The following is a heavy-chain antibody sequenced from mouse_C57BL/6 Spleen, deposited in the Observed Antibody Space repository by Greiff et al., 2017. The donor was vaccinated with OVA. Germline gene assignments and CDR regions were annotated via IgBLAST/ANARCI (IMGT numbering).Heavy chain of an antibody. Sequence: QVQLQQPGAELVKPGASVKLSCTASGYTFTSYWITWVQQRPGQGLEWIGDIYPGSGSTNYNEKFKSKATMTVDTSSSTAYMQLSSLTSEDSAVYYCARGLYGSSPDYWGQGTTVTVAS. V-gene: IGHV1-55*01. CDR3: ARGLYGSSPDY. CDR2: IYPGSGST. J-gene: IGHJ2*01. D-gene: IGHD1-1*01. CDR1: GYTFTSYW.